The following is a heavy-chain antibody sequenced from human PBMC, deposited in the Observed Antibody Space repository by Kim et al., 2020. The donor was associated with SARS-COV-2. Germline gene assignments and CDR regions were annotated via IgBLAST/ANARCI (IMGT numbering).Heavy chain of an antibody. Sequence: ASVKVSCKTSGHIFTRDSIHWVRQAPGQGLEWMGGIDCGNGNTIYSQKFQGRVTFTTDTSASTAYMELSFLRSEDSAVDYCLGGFYFDYWGQGTLVTVSS. CDR2: IDCGNGNT. CDR3: LGGFYFDY. V-gene: IGHV1-3*01. J-gene: IGHJ4*02. D-gene: IGHD3-16*01. CDR1: GHIFTRDS.